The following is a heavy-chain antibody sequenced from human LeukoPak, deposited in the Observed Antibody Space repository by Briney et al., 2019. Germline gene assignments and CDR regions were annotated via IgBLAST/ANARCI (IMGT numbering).Heavy chain of an antibody. V-gene: IGHV3-30*18. CDR2: ISYDGSNK. J-gene: IGHJ4*02. D-gene: IGHD6-13*01. Sequence: GGSLRLSCAASGFTFSSYSMNWVRQAPGKGLEWVAVISYDGSNKYYADTVKGRFTISRDNSKNTLYLQMNSLRAEDTAVYYCAKDHYSSSWGHDYWGQGTLVTVSS. CDR1: GFTFSSYS. CDR3: AKDHYSSSWGHDY.